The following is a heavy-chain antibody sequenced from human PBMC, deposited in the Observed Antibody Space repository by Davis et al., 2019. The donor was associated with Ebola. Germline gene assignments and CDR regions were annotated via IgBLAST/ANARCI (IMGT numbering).Heavy chain of an antibody. J-gene: IGHJ5*02. CDR1: GGSISSSNW. V-gene: IGHV4-4*02. Sequence: SETLSLTCAVSGGSISSSNWWSWVRQPPGKGLEWIGSIYYSGSTNYNPSLKSRVTISVDTSKNQFSLKLSSVTAADTAVYYCARVSFSWFDPWGQGTLVTVSS. CDR2: IYYSGST. CDR3: ARVSFSWFDP. D-gene: IGHD3-3*02.